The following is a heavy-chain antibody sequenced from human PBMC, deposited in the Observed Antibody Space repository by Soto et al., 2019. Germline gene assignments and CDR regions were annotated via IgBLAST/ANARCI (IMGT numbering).Heavy chain of an antibody. CDR2: TRNKANSYTT. D-gene: IGHD4-17*01. CDR3: AREGHDYGDYGAIDY. J-gene: IGHJ4*02. V-gene: IGHV3-72*01. CDR1: GFTFSDHY. Sequence: EVQLVESGGGLVQPGGSLRLSCAASGFTFSDHYMDWVRQAPGKGLEWVGRTRNKANSYTTEYAASVKGRFTISRDDSKNSLYLQMNSLKTEYTAVYYCAREGHDYGDYGAIDYCGQGTLVTVSS.